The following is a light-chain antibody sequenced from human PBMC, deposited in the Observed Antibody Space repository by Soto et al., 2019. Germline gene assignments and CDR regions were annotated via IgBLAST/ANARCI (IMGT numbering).Light chain of an antibody. V-gene: IGKV1-39*01. CDR2: ATS. CDR1: QSISSY. J-gene: IGKJ4*01. CDR3: QQSYSTPLT. Sequence: DIQMTQSPSSLSASVGDRVTITCRASQSISSYLNWYQQKPGKAPKLLMYATSTLQSGVPSRFSGSGSGTDDTLTISSLQPEDFATYYCQQSYSTPLTFGGGTKVEIK.